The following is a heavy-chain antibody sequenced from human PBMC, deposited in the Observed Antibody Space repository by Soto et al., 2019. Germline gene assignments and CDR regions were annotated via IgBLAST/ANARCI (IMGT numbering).Heavy chain of an antibody. CDR2: ISHDGDVT. V-gene: IGHV3-64D*08. Sequence: GGSLRLSCSGSGFSFRGDAVHWVRQPPGKGLEDVSAISHDGDVTDYADSVKGRFTISRDNFKNTVYFQMSSLRVEDTAVYYCVVRGSALDIWGQGTVVTVSS. CDR3: VVRGSALDI. CDR1: GFSFRGDA. J-gene: IGHJ3*02. D-gene: IGHD3-10*01.